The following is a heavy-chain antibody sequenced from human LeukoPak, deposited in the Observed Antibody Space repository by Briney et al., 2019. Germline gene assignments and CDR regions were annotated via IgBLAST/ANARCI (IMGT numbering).Heavy chain of an antibody. CDR3: ARAAVVTSPFDY. J-gene: IGHJ4*02. Sequence: GGSLRLSCAASGFTFSDYYMSWIRQAPGKGLEWVSYISSSGGTIYFADSVKDRFTISRGNAKNSLDLQMKSLRAEDTAMYYCARAAVVTSPFDYWGQGTLVTVSS. V-gene: IGHV3-11*01. D-gene: IGHD4-23*01. CDR2: ISSSGGTI. CDR1: GFTFSDYY.